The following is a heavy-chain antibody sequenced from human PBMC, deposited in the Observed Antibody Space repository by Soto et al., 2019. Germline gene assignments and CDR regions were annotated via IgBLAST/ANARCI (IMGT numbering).Heavy chain of an antibody. Sequence: PATLSHTCTVSGGSISSYYWSWIRQPPGKGLEWIGYIYYSGSTNYNPSLKSRVTISVDTSKNQFSLKLSSVTAADTAVYYCARDRGAHITRGGVVTPYYYYGMDGWGQGTTVTVAS. CDR2: IYYSGST. CDR3: ARDRGAHITRGGVVTPYYYYGMDG. CDR1: GGSISSYY. D-gene: IGHD3-3*01. J-gene: IGHJ6*02. V-gene: IGHV4-59*01.